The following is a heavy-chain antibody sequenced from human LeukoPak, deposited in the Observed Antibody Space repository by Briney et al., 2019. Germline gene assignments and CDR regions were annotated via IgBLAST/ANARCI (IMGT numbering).Heavy chain of an antibody. CDR1: GFTFNNYA. CDR3: AKQPREYCSSTSCPNWFDS. J-gene: IGHJ5*01. D-gene: IGHD2-2*01. V-gene: IGHV3-23*01. CDR2: ISASGGTT. Sequence: GGSLRLSCAASGFTFNNYAMSWVRQAPGKGLEWVSAISASGGTTYYADSVKGRFTISRDNSEHTLFLQMNSLRAEDTAVYYCAKQPREYCSSTSCPNWFDSWGQGTLVTVSS.